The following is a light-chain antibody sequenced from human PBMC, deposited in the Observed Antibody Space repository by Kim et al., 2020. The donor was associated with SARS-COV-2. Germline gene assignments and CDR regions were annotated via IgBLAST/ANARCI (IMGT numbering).Light chain of an antibody. CDR2: GAS. Sequence: SVSPGERPTLSCRASQRASSYLAWYRQKPGQAPRLLIYGASTRATGIPARFSGSGSGTEFTLTISSLQSGDFAVYYCQQYNNWPYTFGQGTKLEI. CDR3: QQYNNWPYT. CDR1: QRASSY. V-gene: IGKV3-15*01. J-gene: IGKJ2*01.